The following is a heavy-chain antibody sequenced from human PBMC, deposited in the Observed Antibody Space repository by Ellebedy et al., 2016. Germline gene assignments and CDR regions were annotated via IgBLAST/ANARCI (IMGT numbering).Heavy chain of an antibody. Sequence: ASVKVSCKASGYTITTYTINWVRQAPGQGLEWMGWMNTNTGNPTYAQDFTGRFVFSLDTSVNTAYLQISSLKAEDTAVYYCAKNYYGLDVWGQGTTVTVSS. V-gene: IGHV7-4-1*02. CDR2: MNTNTGNP. J-gene: IGHJ6*02. CDR3: AKNYYGLDV. CDR1: GYTITTYT.